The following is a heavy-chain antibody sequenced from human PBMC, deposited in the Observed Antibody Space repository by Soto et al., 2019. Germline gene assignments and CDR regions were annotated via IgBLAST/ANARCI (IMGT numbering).Heavy chain of an antibody. J-gene: IGHJ3*02. CDR3: AKCSSLHAFDI. D-gene: IGHD2-2*01. CDR1: GFAFSTYG. Sequence: XXSLRLSCAASGFAFSTYGMHWVPQAPGKGLEWVANIKQDGSEKYYVDSVEGRFTISRDNAKNSLYLQMNSLRAEDTAVYYCAKCSSLHAFDIWGQGTMVTVSS. V-gene: IGHV3-7*01. CDR2: IKQDGSEK.